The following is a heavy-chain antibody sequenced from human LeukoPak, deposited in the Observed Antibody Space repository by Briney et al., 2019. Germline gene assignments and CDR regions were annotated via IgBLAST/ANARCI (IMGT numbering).Heavy chain of an antibody. J-gene: IGHJ4*02. CDR2: ISAYNGNT. V-gene: IGHV1-18*01. Sequence: ASVKVSCKASGYTFTSYGISWVRQAPGQGLEWVGWISAYNGNTNYAQKLQGRVTMTTDTSTSTAYMELRSLRSDDTAVYYCARDLAVGATTFFDYWGQGTLVTVSS. CDR3: ARDLAVGATTFFDY. D-gene: IGHD1-26*01. CDR1: GYTFTSYG.